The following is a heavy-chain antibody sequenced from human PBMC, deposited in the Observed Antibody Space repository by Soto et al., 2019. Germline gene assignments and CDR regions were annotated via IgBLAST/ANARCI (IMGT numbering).Heavy chain of an antibody. CDR1: GFTFSSYW. CDR3: ARDPSDTIAAP. J-gene: IGHJ4*02. D-gene: IGHD6-6*01. Sequence: GGFLRLSCAASGFTFSSYWMHWVHQAPGKGLVWVSRINSDGSSTTYADSVKGRFTISRDNAKNTLYLQMNSLRAEDTAVYYCARDPSDTIAAPWGQGTLVTVSS. CDR2: INSDGSST. V-gene: IGHV3-74*01.